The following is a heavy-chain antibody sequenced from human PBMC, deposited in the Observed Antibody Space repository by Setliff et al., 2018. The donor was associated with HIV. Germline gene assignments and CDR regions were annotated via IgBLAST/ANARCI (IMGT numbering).Heavy chain of an antibody. D-gene: IGHD3-3*02. CDR2: IIPIFGTS. J-gene: IGHJ6*03. CDR3: ARARRIIGNVGSHFYYMDL. V-gene: IGHV1-69*06. Sequence: SVKVSCKASGVTFTTDPITWVHQAHGQGLEWMGRIIPIFGTSTYAQKFQDRGTRSAEKSTNTTYIEVSSLKSEDTAMYYCARARRIIGNVGSHFYYMDLWGKGTTVTVSS. CDR1: GVTFTTDP.